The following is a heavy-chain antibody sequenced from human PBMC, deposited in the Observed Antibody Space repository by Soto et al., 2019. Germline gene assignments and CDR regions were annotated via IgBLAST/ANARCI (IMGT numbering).Heavy chain of an antibody. CDR2: IYPGDSDT. Sequence: GESLKISCKGSGYSFTSYWIGWVRQMPGKGLEWMGIIYPGDSDTRYSPSFQGQVTISADKSISTACLQWSSLKASDTAMYYCARRDCGGDCYSLSYGMDVWGQGTTVTVSS. V-gene: IGHV5-51*01. CDR3: ARRDCGGDCYSLSYGMDV. CDR1: GYSFTSYW. J-gene: IGHJ6*02. D-gene: IGHD2-21*02.